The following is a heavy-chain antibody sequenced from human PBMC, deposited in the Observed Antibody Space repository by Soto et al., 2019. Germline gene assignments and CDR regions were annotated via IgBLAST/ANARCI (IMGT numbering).Heavy chain of an antibody. V-gene: IGHV1-69*13. Sequence: SVKVSCKASGGPFSSYAISWVRQAPGQGLEWKGGIIPIFGTANYAQKFQGRVTITADESTSTAYMELRSLRSEDTAVYYCARDLRGYCSGGSCPYYYYYGMDVWGQGTTVTVSS. J-gene: IGHJ6*02. CDR1: GGPFSSYA. D-gene: IGHD2-15*01. CDR2: IIPIFGTA. CDR3: ARDLRGYCSGGSCPYYYYYGMDV.